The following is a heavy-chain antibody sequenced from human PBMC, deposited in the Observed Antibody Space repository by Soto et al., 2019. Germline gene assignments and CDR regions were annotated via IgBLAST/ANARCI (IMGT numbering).Heavy chain of an antibody. Sequence: EVQLVESGGGLVQPGGSLRLSCAASGFTVTSYAMSWVRQAPGKGLEWVSVISGDGGTSYYADSVMGRFTISRDFSKNEVILQMKSLRAEDRTIYYCASDSIYSNSRFDYRGQGTLVTGSS. CDR3: ASDSIYSNSRFDY. CDR2: ISGDGGTS. D-gene: IGHD4-4*01. CDR1: GFTVTSYA. J-gene: IGHJ4*02. V-gene: IGHV3-23*04.